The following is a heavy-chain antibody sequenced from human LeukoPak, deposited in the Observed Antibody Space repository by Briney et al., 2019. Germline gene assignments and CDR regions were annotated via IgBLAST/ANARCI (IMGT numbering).Heavy chain of an antibody. D-gene: IGHD3-10*01. CDR1: GFTFSSYW. CDR3: ARAWYYGSGSANFDY. CDR2: INSDGSST. V-gene: IGHV3-74*01. J-gene: IGHJ4*02. Sequence: GGSLRLSCAASGFTFSSYWMHWVRQAPGKGLVWVSRINSDGSSTSYADSVKGRFTISRDNAKNTLYLQMNSLRAEDTAVYYCARAWYYGSGSANFDYWGQGTLVTVSS.